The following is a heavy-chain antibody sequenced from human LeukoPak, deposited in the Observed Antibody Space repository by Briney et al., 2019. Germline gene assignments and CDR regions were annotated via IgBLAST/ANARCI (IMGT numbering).Heavy chain of an antibody. CDR1: GYTFTSYG. J-gene: IGHJ4*02. Sequence: ASVKVSCKASGYTFTSYGISWVRQAPGQGLEWMGWISAYNGNTNYAQKLQGRVIMTTDTSTSTAYMELRSLRSDDTAVYYCARDMQGIAVAGTDYWGQGTLVTVSS. CDR2: ISAYNGNT. D-gene: IGHD6-19*01. V-gene: IGHV1-18*01. CDR3: ARDMQGIAVAGTDY.